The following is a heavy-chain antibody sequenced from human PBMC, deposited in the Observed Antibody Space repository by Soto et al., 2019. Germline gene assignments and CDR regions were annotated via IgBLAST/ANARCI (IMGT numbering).Heavy chain of an antibody. CDR2: IYWDDDK. CDR1: GFSLSTSGVG. D-gene: IGHD3-3*01. CDR3: AHVPGGRDFWSGYYLNWFDP. J-gene: IGHJ5*02. Sequence: QITLKESGPTLVKPTQTLTLTCTFSGFSLSTSGVGVGWIRQPPGKALEWLALIYWDDDKRYSPSLKSRLTIPKHTSKHQVVLTMTNMDPVDTATYSCAHVPGGRDFWSGYYLNWFDPWGQGTLVTVSS. V-gene: IGHV2-5*02.